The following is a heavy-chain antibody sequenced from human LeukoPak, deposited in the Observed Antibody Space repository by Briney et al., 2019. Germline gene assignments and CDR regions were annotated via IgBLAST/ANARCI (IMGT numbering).Heavy chain of an antibody. Sequence: PGGSLRLSCAASGFYFRDHWMDWVRQAPGKGLEWVGHIKTDGSETYYLDSLKGRISISRDNTNNALYLQMNSLRVEDTAVYFCARGGGLDVWGQGATVTVSS. J-gene: IGHJ6*02. V-gene: IGHV3-7*03. CDR3: ARGGGLDV. D-gene: IGHD3-16*01. CDR2: IKTDGSET. CDR1: GFYFRDHW.